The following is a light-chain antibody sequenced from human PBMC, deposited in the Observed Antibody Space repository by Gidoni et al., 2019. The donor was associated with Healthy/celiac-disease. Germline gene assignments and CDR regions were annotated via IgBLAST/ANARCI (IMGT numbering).Light chain of an antibody. CDR2: SNN. CDR1: SSNIGSNT. J-gene: IGLJ1*01. CDR3: AAWDDSLNAHYV. Sequence: QSVLTQPPSASGTPGQRVTISCSGSSSNIGSNTVNWYQQLPGTAPKLLLSSNNQRPSGVPDRFSGSKSGTSASLAISGLQSEDEADYYCAAWDDSLNAHYVFGTGTKVT. V-gene: IGLV1-44*01.